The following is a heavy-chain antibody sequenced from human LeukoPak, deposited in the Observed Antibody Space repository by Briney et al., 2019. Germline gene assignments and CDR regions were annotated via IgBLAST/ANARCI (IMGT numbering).Heavy chain of an antibody. CDR2: IYSSGST. Sequence: SETLSLTCTVSGGSIRRYYWSWIRQPAGKGREWIGRIYSSGSTNYNPSLKSRVTMSVDTSKNQFSLTLSSVTAADTAVYYCARDRYYDTSVTDAFDIWGQGTMVTVSS. J-gene: IGHJ3*02. CDR1: GGSIRRYY. V-gene: IGHV4-4*07. CDR3: ARDRYYDTSVTDAFDI. D-gene: IGHD3-22*01.